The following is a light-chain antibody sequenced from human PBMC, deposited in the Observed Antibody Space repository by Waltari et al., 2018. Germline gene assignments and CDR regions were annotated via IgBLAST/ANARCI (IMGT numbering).Light chain of an antibody. V-gene: IGLV1-44*01. CDR2: GKR. CDR3: AAWDDSLNGPV. J-gene: IGLJ1*01. Sequence: QSVLTQPPSASGTPGQSILISCSGSSSNIGDNTVTWYQQVPGTAPKLLIYGKRERPSGVSNRLSGSKSGTSASLAISALQPEDEADYYCAAWDDSLNGPVFGTGTKVTVL. CDR1: SSNIGDNT.